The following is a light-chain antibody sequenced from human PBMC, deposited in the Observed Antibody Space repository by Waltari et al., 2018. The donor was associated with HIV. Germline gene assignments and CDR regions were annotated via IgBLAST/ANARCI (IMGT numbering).Light chain of an antibody. J-gene: IGLJ2*01. CDR2: SNN. CDR3: AAWDDSLNGPHVV. CDR1: SSDIGSNA. V-gene: IGLV1-44*01. Sequence: QSVLPQPPSASETPGQRVDISCSGSSSDIGSNAVKWYQQLPGTAPKLLIYSNNQRPSGVPDRFSGSKSGTSASLAISGLQSEDEADYYCAAWDDSLNGPHVVFGGGTKLTVL.